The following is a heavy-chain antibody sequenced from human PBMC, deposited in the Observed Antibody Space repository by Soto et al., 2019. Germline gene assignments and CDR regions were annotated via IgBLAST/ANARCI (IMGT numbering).Heavy chain of an antibody. CDR1: GFTFSSYA. J-gene: IGHJ4*02. CDR2: ISGSGGST. Sequence: GGSLRLSCAASGFTFSSYAMSWVRQAPGKGLEWVSAISGSGGSTYYADSVKGRFTISRDNSKNTLYLQMNSLRAEDTAVYYCAKGTYYYGSGSYNFDYWGQGTLVTVSS. CDR3: AKGTYYYGSGSYNFDY. D-gene: IGHD3-10*01. V-gene: IGHV3-23*01.